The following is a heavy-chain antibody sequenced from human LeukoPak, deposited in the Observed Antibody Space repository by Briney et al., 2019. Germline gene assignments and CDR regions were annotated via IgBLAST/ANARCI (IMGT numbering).Heavy chain of an antibody. CDR2: ISNDGNNK. CDR1: GLGFNSFS. D-gene: IGHD3-10*01. J-gene: IGHJ4*02. V-gene: IGHV3-30*03. Sequence: GGGLRLACAASGLGFNSFSMDWVRQAPGKGLEWVAVISNDGNNKYYADSVKGRFTISRDNSNNTLSLQMNGLRVEDTAVYYCARPDDSESFYRANHYWGRGTLVTVS. CDR3: ARPDDSESFYRANHY.